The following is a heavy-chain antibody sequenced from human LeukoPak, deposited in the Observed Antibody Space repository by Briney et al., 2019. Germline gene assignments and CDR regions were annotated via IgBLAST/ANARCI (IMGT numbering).Heavy chain of an antibody. CDR2: IYHSGST. CDR1: GYSISSGYY. Sequence: SETLYLTCNVSGYSISSGYYWGWIRQPPGKGLELIGSIYHSGSTYYNPSLKSRVTISVDTSKNQFSLKLSSVTAADTAVYYCARVSHVDTAMASVGYWGQGTLVTVSS. D-gene: IGHD5-18*01. J-gene: IGHJ4*02. V-gene: IGHV4-38-2*02. CDR3: ARVSHVDTAMASVGY.